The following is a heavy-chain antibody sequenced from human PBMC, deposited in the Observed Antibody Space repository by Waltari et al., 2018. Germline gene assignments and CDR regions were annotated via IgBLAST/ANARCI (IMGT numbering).Heavy chain of an antibody. CDR1: GFIFSAYG. CDR3: AQDLRQLDAFDH. CDR2: SSGDRT. D-gene: IGHD6-6*01. V-gene: IGHV3-23*01. J-gene: IGHJ4*02. Sequence: EVELLESGGGLAQPGGSLRLSCAASGFIFSAYGMSWVRQAPGKGLEWVAGSSGDRTYYADSVKGRFTISRDNSKNTLYLQMGSLGAEDTAVYYCAQDLRQLDAFDHWGQGALVTVSS.